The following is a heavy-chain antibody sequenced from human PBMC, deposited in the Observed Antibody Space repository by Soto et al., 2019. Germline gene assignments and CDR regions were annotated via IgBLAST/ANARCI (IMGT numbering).Heavy chain of an antibody. V-gene: IGHV1-69*13. CDR3: ARDRFGDGYNYVPFDY. CDR2: IIPIFGTA. D-gene: IGHD5-12*01. Sequence: SVKVSCKASGGTFSSYAISWVRQAPGQGLEWMGGIIPIFGTANYAQKFQGRVTITADESTSTAYMELSSLRSEDTAVYYCARDRFGDGYNYVPFDYWGQGTLVTVSS. J-gene: IGHJ4*02. CDR1: GGTFSSYA.